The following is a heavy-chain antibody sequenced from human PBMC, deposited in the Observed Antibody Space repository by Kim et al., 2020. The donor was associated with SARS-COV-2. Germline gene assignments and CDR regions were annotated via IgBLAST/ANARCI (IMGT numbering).Heavy chain of an antibody. D-gene: IGHD3-9*01. CDR3: AKGTSGEFGWLPTSWYFDY. V-gene: IGHV3-23*01. Sequence: GRFTIDRDKSKNTLYLQMNSLRAEDTAVYYCAKGTSGEFGWLPTSWYFDYWGQGTLVTVSS. J-gene: IGHJ4*02.